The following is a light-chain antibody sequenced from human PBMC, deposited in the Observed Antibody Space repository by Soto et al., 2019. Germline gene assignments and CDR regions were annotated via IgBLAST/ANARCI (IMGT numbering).Light chain of an antibody. CDR3: SSSTSTSTLV. V-gene: IGLV2-14*03. J-gene: IGLJ1*01. CDR2: EVT. CDR1: SNDVGTYNY. Sequence: QSVLTQPASVSGSPGQSITISCTGTSNDVGTYNYVSWHQQHPGKAPELMIYEVTNRPSGVSNRFSGSKSGNTASLTISGLQAEDEADYYCSSSTSTSTLVFGTGTKVTVL.